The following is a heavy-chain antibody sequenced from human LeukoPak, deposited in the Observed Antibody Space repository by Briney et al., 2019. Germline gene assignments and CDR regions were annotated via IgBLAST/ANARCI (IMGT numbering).Heavy chain of an antibody. J-gene: IGHJ4*02. Sequence: GGSLRLSCAASGFTFSSYAMGWVRQAPGKGLEWVSAITASGGNTYYADSVKGRFTISRDNSKNTLYLQVDSLRAEDTAVYYCAKGNGYSYGRYYFDYWGQGTLVTVSS. D-gene: IGHD5-18*01. CDR3: AKGNGYSYGRYYFDY. CDR2: ITASGGNT. V-gene: IGHV3-23*01. CDR1: GFTFSSYA.